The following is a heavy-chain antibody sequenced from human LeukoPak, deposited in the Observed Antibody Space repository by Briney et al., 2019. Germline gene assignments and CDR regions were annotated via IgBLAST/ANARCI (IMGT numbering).Heavy chain of an antibody. V-gene: IGHV3-23*01. J-gene: IGHJ4*02. CDR2: ISGSGGST. CDR1: GFTFSSYA. D-gene: IGHD5-18*01. CDR3: ASTRRGYSYGYRAAEFDY. Sequence: GGSLRLSCAASGFTFSSYAMSWVRQAPGKGLEWVSAISGSGGSTYYADSVKGRFTISRDNSKNTLYLQMNSLRAEDTAVYYSASTRRGYSYGYRAAEFDYWGQGTLVTVSS.